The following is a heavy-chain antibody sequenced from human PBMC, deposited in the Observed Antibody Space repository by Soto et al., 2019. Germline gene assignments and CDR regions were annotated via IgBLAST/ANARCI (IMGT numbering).Heavy chain of an antibody. J-gene: IGHJ5*02. D-gene: IGHD2-15*01. CDR1: VGSIGSITYY. V-gene: IGHV4-39*01. Sequence: QPQLQESGPGLVKPSETLSLTCSVSVGSIGSITYYWGWIRQPPGKGLEWIGNIYYTGSTYYNPSLNRPVTISVDTSKNQFSLKLTSVTAADTAVYYCARLYSGGWFFHWGQGTLVTVSS. CDR3: ARLYSGGWFFH. CDR2: IYYTGST.